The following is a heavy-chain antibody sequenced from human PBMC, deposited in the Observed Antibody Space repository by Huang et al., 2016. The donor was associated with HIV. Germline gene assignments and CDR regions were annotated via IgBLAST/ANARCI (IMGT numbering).Heavy chain of an antibody. D-gene: IGHD2-2*01. CDR3: AKDPEGNAGWDFDF. CDR1: GFTFRSHT. CDR2: IKRDGTT. V-gene: IGHV3-23*01. J-gene: IGHJ4*02. Sequence: EVQLLESGGDLLQPGGSLRLSCAASGFTFRSHTMNWLRQAPGKGLEWVSGIKRDGTTFYIDSVGGRFTIARDTSRNTLYLQMNSLRAEDTAVYYCAKDPEGNAGWDFDFWGQGTLVTVSS.